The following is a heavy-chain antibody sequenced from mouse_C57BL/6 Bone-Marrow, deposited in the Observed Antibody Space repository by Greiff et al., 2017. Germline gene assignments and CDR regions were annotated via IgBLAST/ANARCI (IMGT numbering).Heavy chain of an antibody. V-gene: IGHV1-81*01. CDR2: IYPRSGNT. CDR1: GYTFTSYG. J-gene: IGHJ3*01. D-gene: IGHD1-1*01. CDR3: AREGITPWFAY. Sequence: QVQLQQSGAELARPGASVKLSCKASGYTFTSYGISWVKQRTGQGLEWIGEIYPRSGNTYYNEKFKGKVTLTADKSSSTAYMGLRSLTSEDSAVYFCAREGITPWFAYWGQGTLVTVSA.